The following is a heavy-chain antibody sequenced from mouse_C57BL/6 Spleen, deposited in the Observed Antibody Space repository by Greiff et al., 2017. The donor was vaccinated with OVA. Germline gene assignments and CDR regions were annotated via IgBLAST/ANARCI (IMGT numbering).Heavy chain of an antibody. CDR3: ARDLHYYGSSSHFDY. Sequence: EVQLVESEGGLVQPGSSMKLSCTASGFTFSDYYMAWVRQVPEKGLEWVANINYDGSSTYYLDSLKSRFIISRDNAKNILYLQMSSLKSEDTATYYCARDLHYYGSSSHFDYWGQGTTLTVSS. CDR2: INYDGSST. V-gene: IGHV5-16*01. D-gene: IGHD1-1*01. CDR1: GFTFSDYY. J-gene: IGHJ2*01.